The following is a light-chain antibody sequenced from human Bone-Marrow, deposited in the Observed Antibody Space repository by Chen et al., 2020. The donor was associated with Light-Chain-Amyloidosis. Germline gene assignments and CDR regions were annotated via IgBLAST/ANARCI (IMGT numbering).Light chain of an antibody. CDR3: MQGIEFPHT. Sequence: DIVMTQTPPSLPVTPGEPASISCRSSQSLLDSDDGNTYLDWYLQKPGQSPQLLIYTVSYRASGVPDRFSGSGSDTDFKLKISRVEAEDVGVYFCMQGIEFPHTFGQGTKLEIK. V-gene: IGKV2-40*01. J-gene: IGKJ2*01. CDR1: QSLLDSDDGNTY. CDR2: TVS.